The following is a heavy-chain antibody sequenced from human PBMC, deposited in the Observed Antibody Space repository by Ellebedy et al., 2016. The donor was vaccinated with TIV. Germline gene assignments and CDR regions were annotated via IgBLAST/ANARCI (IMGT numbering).Heavy chain of an antibody. CDR2: INSDGSST. Sequence: GESLKISCAASGFSFRSSWMHWIRQAPEKGLVWVARINSDGSSTSYADSMKGRFTISRDNAENTLYLQMNSLTVADTAVYYCARGRSGTYIHHAFDYWGQGALVTVSS. CDR1: GFSFRSSW. D-gene: IGHD1-14*01. J-gene: IGHJ4*02. CDR3: ARGRSGTYIHHAFDY. V-gene: IGHV3-74*01.